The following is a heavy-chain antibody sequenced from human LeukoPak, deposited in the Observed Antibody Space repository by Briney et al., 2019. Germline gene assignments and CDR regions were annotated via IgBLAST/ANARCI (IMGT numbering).Heavy chain of an antibody. J-gene: IGHJ4*02. CDR3: SRASSTSFYDF. CDR1: AYSINSNYY. V-gene: IGHV4-38-2*02. D-gene: IGHD2/OR15-2a*01. Sequence: SETLSLTCTVSAYSINSNYYWGWIRQPPGKGLEWIATIYHTGGTYYNPSLKSRVTMSIDTSKNQFSLKLSSVTAADTALYYCSRASSTSFYDFWGQGTLVTVSS. CDR2: IYHTGGT.